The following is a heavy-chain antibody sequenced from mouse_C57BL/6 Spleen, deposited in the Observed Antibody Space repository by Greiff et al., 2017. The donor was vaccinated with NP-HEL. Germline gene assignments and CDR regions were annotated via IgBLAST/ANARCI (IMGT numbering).Heavy chain of an antibody. V-gene: IGHV1-61*01. D-gene: IGHD2-4*01. J-gene: IGHJ3*01. CDR2: IYPSDSET. CDR1: GYTFTSYW. CDR3: ARRGYYDYDVGFAY. Sequence: QVQLQQPGAELVRPGSSVKLSCKASGYTFTSYWMEWVKQRPGQGLEWIGNIYPSDSETHYNQKFKDKATLTVDKSSSTAYMQLSSLTSEDSAVYYCARRGYYDYDVGFAYWGQGTLVTVSA.